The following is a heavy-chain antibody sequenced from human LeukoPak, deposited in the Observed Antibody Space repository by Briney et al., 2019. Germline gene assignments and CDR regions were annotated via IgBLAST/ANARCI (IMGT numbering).Heavy chain of an antibody. D-gene: IGHD3-10*01. Sequence: PSETLSLTCTVSGGSISSSSYYWGWIRQPPGKGLEWIGSIYYSGSTYYNPSLKSRVTISVDTSKNQFSLKLSSVTAADTAVYYCARDLYGSGSQPFDCWGQGTLVTVSS. CDR3: ARDLYGSGSQPFDC. V-gene: IGHV4-39*02. CDR2: IYYSGST. J-gene: IGHJ4*02. CDR1: GGSISSSSYY.